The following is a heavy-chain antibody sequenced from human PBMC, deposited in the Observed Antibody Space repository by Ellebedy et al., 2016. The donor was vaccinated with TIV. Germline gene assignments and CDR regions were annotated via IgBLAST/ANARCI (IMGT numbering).Heavy chain of an antibody. CDR2: ISGTGGIT. CDR1: GFTLNNYA. J-gene: IGHJ4*02. Sequence: PGGSLRLSCAASGFTLNNYAMSWVRQAPGKGLEWVSSISGTGGITHYADSVNGRFIVSRDNARDTMFLQMNSLRPEDTATYFCAKRETMGWAPFHNWGPGTLVTVTS. V-gene: IGHV3-23*01. D-gene: IGHD6-19*01. CDR3: AKRETMGWAPFHN.